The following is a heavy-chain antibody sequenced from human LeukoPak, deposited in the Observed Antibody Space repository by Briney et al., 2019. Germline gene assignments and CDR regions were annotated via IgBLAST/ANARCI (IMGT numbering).Heavy chain of an antibody. CDR3: ARDSSWSFDY. J-gene: IGHJ4*02. D-gene: IGHD6-19*01. V-gene: IGHV3-48*02. CDR2: IRSSSDII. Sequence: GGSLRLSCAASGFTFSSYSMNWVRQAPGKGLEWVSYIRSSSDIIYHADSVKGRFTISRDNAKNSLYLQMNSLRDEDTAVYYCARDSSWSFDYWGVGTFVSVSS. CDR1: GFTFSSYS.